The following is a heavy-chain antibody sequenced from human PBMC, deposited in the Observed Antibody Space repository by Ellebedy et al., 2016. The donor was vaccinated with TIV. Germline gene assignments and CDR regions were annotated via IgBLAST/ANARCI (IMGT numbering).Heavy chain of an antibody. CDR2: ISSSSTYI. V-gene: IGHV3-21*01. Sequence: GESLKISCAASGFTFSIYWMSWVRQAPGKGLEWVSSISSSSTYIYYADSVKGRFTISRDNSKNTLYLQMNSLRAEDTAVYYCARKGSSSFDLWGRGTLVTVSS. CDR1: GFTFSIYW. CDR3: ARKGSSSFDL. D-gene: IGHD2-15*01. J-gene: IGHJ2*01.